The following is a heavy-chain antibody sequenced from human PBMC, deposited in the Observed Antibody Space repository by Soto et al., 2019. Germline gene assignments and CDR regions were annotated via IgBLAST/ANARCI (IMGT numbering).Heavy chain of an antibody. J-gene: IGHJ5*02. Sequence: QVQLQESGSGLVKPSQTLSLTCTVSGGSISDGYYWTWIRQHPGKGLEWIGSVSDSGSTSYNTSLKRRLTISVDTSKNQFSLNLRSVTAADTAVYYCARRDRSGFSYWLDTWGQGALVTVSS. CDR3: ARRDRSGFSYWLDT. CDR1: GGSISDGYY. V-gene: IGHV4-31*03. CDR2: VSDSGST. D-gene: IGHD3-22*01.